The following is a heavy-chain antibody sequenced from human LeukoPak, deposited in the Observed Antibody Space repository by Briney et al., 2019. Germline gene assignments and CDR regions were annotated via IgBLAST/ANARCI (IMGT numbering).Heavy chain of an antibody. CDR2: IYYSGST. V-gene: IGHV4-31*03. D-gene: IGHD2-2*01. CDR3: ARQVLDIVVVPAAARSGYYYGMDV. CDR1: GGSISSGGYY. Sequence: SETLSLTCTVSGGSISSGGYYWSWIRQHPGKGLEWIGYIYYSGSTYYNPSLKSRVTISVDTSKNQFSLKLSSVTAADTAVYYCARQVLDIVVVPAAARSGYYYGMDVWGQGTTVTVSS. J-gene: IGHJ6*02.